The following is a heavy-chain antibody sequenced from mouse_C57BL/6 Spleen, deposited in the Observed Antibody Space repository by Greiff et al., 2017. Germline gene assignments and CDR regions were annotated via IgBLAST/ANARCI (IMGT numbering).Heavy chain of an antibody. CDR3: ARGDTTVVAPFDY. Sequence: VQLQQSGAELVRPGASVKLSCKASGYTFTDYYINWVKQRPGQGLEWIARIYPGSGNTYYNEKFKGKATLTAEKSSSTAYMQLSSLTSEDSAVYFCARGDTTVVAPFDYWGQGTTLTVSS. J-gene: IGHJ2*01. CDR2: IYPGSGNT. V-gene: IGHV1-76*01. D-gene: IGHD1-1*01. CDR1: GYTFTDYY.